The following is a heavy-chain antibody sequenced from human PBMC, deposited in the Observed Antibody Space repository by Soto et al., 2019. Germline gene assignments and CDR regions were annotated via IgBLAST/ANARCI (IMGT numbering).Heavy chain of an antibody. CDR3: ARDPRVWGSYRLDY. J-gene: IGHJ4*02. V-gene: IGHV3-30-3*01. CDR2: ISYDGSNK. Sequence: QVQLVESGGGVVQPGRSLRLSCAASGFTFSSYAMHWVRQAPGKGLEWVAVISYDGSNKYYADSVKGRFTISRDNSKNTLYLQMNSLRAEDTAVYYCARDPRVWGSYRLDYWGQGTLVTVSS. CDR1: GFTFSSYA. D-gene: IGHD3-16*02.